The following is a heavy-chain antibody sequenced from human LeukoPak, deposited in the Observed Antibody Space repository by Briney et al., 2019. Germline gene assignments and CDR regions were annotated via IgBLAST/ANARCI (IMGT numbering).Heavy chain of an antibody. D-gene: IGHD4-17*01. CDR3: ARGPYGDYVDAFDI. CDR2: ITSSSSIM. J-gene: IGHJ3*02. Sequence: GGSLRLSCSGSGFTSGTYWMSWVRQAPGKGLEWVSYITSSSSIMYYADSVKGRFTISRDNAKNSLFLQMSSLRAEDTALYYCARGPYGDYVDAFDIWGQGTMVTVSS. CDR1: GFTSGTYW. V-gene: IGHV3-48*01.